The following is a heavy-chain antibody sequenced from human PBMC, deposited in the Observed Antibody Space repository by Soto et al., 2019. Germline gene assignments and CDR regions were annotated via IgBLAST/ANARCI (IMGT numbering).Heavy chain of an antibody. V-gene: IGHV4-39*01. CDR3: ACPGGLVVPPSDYLDS. Sequence: QLQLQESGPGLVMTSETLSLTCTVSGDSVSNTNYYWGWIRQPPGKGLEWIGSIYYSGSAYHNSSLKSRVTFSDDTSKNPVPPDLRSITPADTAIYFCACPGGLVVPPSDYLDSLGRGTLVTFSS. D-gene: IGHD2-15*01. CDR1: GDSVSNTNYY. J-gene: IGHJ4*02. CDR2: IYYSGSA.